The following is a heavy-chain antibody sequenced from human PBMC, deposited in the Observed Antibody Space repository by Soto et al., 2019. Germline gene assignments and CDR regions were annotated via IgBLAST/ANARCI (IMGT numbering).Heavy chain of an antibody. CDR1: GGSISSGDYY. Sequence: QVQLQESGPGLVKPSQTLSLTCTVSGGSISSGDYYWSWIRQPPGKGLEWIGYIYYSGSTYYNPSPKRGVTISIDTSKHQFSLKLSSVTAAATAVYYCARVLPGTTPSDYWGQGTLVTVSS. CDR2: IYYSGST. CDR3: ARVLPGTTPSDY. D-gene: IGHD1-1*01. J-gene: IGHJ4*02. V-gene: IGHV4-30-4*01.